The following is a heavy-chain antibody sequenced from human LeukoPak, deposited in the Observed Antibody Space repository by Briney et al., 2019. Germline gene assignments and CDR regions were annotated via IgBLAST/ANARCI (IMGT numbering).Heavy chain of an antibody. Sequence: PGRSLRLSCAASGFTFSSYGMHWVRQAPGKGLEWVAVIWYDGSNKYYADSVKGRFTISRDNSKNTLYLQMNSLRAEDTAVYYCAKAGYCSGGSCYRFDYWGQGTLVTVSS. CDR2: IWYDGSNK. CDR3: AKAGYCSGGSCYRFDY. J-gene: IGHJ4*02. CDR1: GFTFSSYG. D-gene: IGHD2-15*01. V-gene: IGHV3-33*06.